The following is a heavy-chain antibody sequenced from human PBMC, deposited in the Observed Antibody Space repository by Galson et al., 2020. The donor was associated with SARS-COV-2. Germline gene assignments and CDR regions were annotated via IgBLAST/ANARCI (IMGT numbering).Heavy chain of an antibody. Sequence: SETLSLTCTVSGASVSSNYWSWIRQPPGKGMEWIGYVHYRGGTNYSPSLKSRVTISIDTSKNQFSLKLSSLTAADTAVYYCAREIFGYFDDSWGQGTRVIVSS. D-gene: IGHD3-3*01. V-gene: IGHV4-59*02. CDR3: AREIFGYFDDS. J-gene: IGHJ5*01. CDR1: GASVSSNY. CDR2: VHYRGGT.